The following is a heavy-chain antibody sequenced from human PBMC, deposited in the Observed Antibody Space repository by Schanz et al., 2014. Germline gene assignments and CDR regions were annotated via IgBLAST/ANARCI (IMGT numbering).Heavy chain of an antibody. D-gene: IGHD4-17*01. J-gene: IGHJ4*02. V-gene: IGHV1-69*02. CDR1: GGTFSSDT. Sequence: QVQLVQSEAEVKKPGSSVKVSCKASGGTFSSDTFSWVRQAPGQGLEWMGRIVPIAGITNYAQRFQGRVTITADKSSDTAYMELSSLTSEDTAVHYCARGYGDSPTDFWGQGTLVTVSS. CDR2: IVPIAGIT. CDR3: ARGYGDSPTDF.